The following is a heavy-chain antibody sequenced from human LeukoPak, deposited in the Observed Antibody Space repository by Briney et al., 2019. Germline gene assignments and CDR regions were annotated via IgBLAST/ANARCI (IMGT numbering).Heavy chain of an antibody. CDR1: GYSFTSYW. CDR2: IYPGDSDT. V-gene: IGHV5-51*01. Sequence: GESLKISCKGSGYSFTSYWIGWVRQMPGKGLEWMGIIYPGDSDTRYSPSFQGQVTISADKYISTAYLQWSSLKASDTAMYYCARRSYDILTGYYYFDYWGQGTLVTVSS. CDR3: ARRSYDILTGYYYFDY. D-gene: IGHD3-9*01. J-gene: IGHJ4*02.